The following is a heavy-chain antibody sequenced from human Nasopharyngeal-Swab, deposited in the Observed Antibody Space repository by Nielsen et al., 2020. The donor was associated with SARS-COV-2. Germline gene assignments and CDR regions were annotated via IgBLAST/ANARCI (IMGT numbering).Heavy chain of an antibody. D-gene: IGHD2-2*01. Sequence: GVLRLSCTASGFTFGDYAMSWVRQAPGKGLEWVGFIRSKAYGGTTEYAASVKGRFTISRDNAKNSLYLQMNSLRAEDTAVYYCARDFGFCSSTSCSLLTFDYWGQGTLVTVSS. CDR3: ARDFGFCSSTSCSLLTFDY. J-gene: IGHJ4*02. CDR1: GFTFGDYA. CDR2: IRSKAYGGTT. V-gene: IGHV3-49*04.